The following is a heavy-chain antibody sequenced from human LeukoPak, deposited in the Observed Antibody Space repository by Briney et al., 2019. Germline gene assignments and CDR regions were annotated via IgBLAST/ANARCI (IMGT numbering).Heavy chain of an antibody. CDR3: AKDQSSGTYVDN. J-gene: IGHJ4*02. CDR2: ISSSGGST. Sequence: GGSLRLSCAASGFTFSSYSMNWVRQAPGKGLEWVSAISSSGGSTYYADTVKGRFTLSRDNSKNMVYLQMSSLRGEDTALYYCAKDQSSGTYVDNWGQGTLVTVSS. D-gene: IGHD1-26*01. CDR1: GFTFSSYS. V-gene: IGHV3-23*01.